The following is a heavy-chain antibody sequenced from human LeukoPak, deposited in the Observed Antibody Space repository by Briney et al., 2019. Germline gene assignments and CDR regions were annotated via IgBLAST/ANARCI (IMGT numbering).Heavy chain of an antibody. CDR2: ISGSGGRT. D-gene: IGHD2-15*01. CDR1: GFTFSNYA. V-gene: IGHV3-23*01. J-gene: IGHJ4*02. Sequence: QAGGSLRLSCAASGFTFSNYAMSWVRQAPGKGLEWVSDISGSGGRTYYADPVKGRFTISRDNSKNTLYLQMSSLRAEDTAVYYCVKGKSGGSWYYFDYWGQGTLVTVSS. CDR3: VKGKSGGSWYYFDY.